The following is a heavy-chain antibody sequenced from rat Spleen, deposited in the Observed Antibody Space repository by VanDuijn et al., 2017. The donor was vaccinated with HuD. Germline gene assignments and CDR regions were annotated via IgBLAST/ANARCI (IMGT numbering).Heavy chain of an antibody. CDR2: ISYSGST. D-gene: IGHD1-10*01. V-gene: IGHV3-1*01. CDR3: ARDEGTTYYYVMDA. J-gene: IGHJ4*01. Sequence: EVQLQESGPGLVKPSQSLSLTCSVTGYSITSNFWGWIRKFPGNKMEWMGDISYSGSTSYHPSLKSRISITRDTSKNQFFLQLNSVTADDTATYYCARDEGTTYYYVMDAWGQGASVTVSS. CDR1: GYSITSNF.